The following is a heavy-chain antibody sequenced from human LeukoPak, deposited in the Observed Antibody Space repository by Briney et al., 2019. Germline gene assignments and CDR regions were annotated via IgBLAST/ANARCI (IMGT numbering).Heavy chain of an antibody. CDR3: ARRHMVRGIDY. CDR1: GGSISCSSYY. V-gene: IGHV4-39*01. CDR2: IYYSGST. D-gene: IGHD3-10*01. Sequence: PSETLSLTCTVSGGSISCSSYYWGWIRQPPGKGLEWIGSIYYSGSTYYNPSLKSRVTISVDTSKNQFSLKLSSVTAADTAVYYCARRHMVRGIDYWGQGTLVTVSS. J-gene: IGHJ4*02.